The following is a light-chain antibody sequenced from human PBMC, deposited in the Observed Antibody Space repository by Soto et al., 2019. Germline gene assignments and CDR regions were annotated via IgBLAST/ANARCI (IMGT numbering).Light chain of an antibody. J-gene: IGLJ2*01. Sequence: QPVLTQSPSASASLGASVKLTCTLSSGHSTYSIAWHQQQPEKGPRYLMKLNTDGSHSKGDGIPGRFSGSSSGAERYLTISSLQSEDEADYYCQTWDTGTVVFGGGTKLTVL. V-gene: IGLV4-69*02. CDR3: QTWDTGTVV. CDR1: SGHSTYS. CDR2: LNTDGSH.